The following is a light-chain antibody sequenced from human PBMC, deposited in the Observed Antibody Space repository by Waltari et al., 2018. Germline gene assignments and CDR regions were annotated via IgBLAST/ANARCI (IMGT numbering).Light chain of an antibody. CDR3: AAWDDSPSGHVV. CDR2: TED. CDR1: ISNIGRHY. J-gene: IGLJ2*01. Sequence: SVLTQPPSASGAPGQRVTISCSVSISNIGRHYVSWYQQLPGTAPKLLIYTEDQRAAGVPDRVSASKSGTSASLAISGLRSEDEADYYCAAWDDSPSGHVVFGGGTKLTVL. V-gene: IGLV1-47*02.